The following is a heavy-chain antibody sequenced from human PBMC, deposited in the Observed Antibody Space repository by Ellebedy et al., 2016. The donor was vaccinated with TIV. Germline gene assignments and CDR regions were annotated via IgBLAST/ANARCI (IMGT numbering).Heavy chain of an antibody. CDR2: LSYIGTYK. CDR1: GMTFSSYG. V-gene: IGHV3-30*03. Sequence: GESLKISXAASGMTFSSYGMHWVRQAPGEGLEWVATLSYIGTYKYYADSVRGRFTISRDDSRNTLYLQMNSLRGEDTAVYYCATEKQRGYSFINFDYWGQGTLVTVSS. D-gene: IGHD5-18*01. J-gene: IGHJ4*02. CDR3: ATEKQRGYSFINFDY.